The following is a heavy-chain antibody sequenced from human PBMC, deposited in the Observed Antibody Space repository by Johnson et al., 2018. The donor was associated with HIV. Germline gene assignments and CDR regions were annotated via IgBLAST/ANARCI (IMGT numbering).Heavy chain of an antibody. CDR2: ISSNGGST. CDR3: ASADHNWVSPGAFDI. V-gene: IGHV3-64*01. Sequence: VQLVESGGGLVQPGGSLRLSCAASGFTFSSYAMHWVRQAPGKGLEYVSAISSNGGSTYYANSVKGRFTISRDNSKNTLYLQMNSLRAEDTAVYYCASADHNWVSPGAFDIWGQGTMVTVSS. CDR1: GFTFSSYA. D-gene: IGHD3-16*01. J-gene: IGHJ3*02.